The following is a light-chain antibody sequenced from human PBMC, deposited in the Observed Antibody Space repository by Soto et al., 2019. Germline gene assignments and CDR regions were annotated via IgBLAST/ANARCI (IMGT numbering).Light chain of an antibody. Sequence: QSVLTQPPSVSAAPGQTVTISCSGSSPNIGKNYVSWYQQLPGAAPTLLIYDNGERPSGIPDRFSGSKSGTSATLAVTGLQTGDEDDYYYGTWDSSLSAVVFGGGTKLTVL. CDR3: GTWDSSLSAVV. V-gene: IGLV1-51*01. CDR1: SPNIGKNY. J-gene: IGLJ2*01. CDR2: DNG.